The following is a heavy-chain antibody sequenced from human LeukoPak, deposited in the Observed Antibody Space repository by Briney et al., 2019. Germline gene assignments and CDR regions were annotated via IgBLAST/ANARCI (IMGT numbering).Heavy chain of an antibody. J-gene: IGHJ4*02. CDR2: ISSSSSYI. Sequence: GGSLRLSCAASGFTFTNAWMSWVRQAPGKGLEWVSSISSSSSYIYYADSVKGRFTISRDNAKNSLYLQMNSLRVEDTAVYYCAKVAKYYYGPETYYFFEQWGQGTPVTASS. V-gene: IGHV3-21*01. CDR1: GFTFTNAW. D-gene: IGHD3-10*01. CDR3: AKVAKYYYGPETYYFFEQ.